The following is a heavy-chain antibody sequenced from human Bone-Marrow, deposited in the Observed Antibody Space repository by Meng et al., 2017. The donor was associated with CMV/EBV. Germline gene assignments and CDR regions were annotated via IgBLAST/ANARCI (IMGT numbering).Heavy chain of an antibody. J-gene: IGHJ4*02. CDR2: IYYSGST. CDR1: GGSISSSSYY. CDR3: AGSSSWADY. D-gene: IGHD6-13*01. V-gene: IGHV4-39*07. Sequence: SETLSLTCTVSGGSISSSSYYWGWIRQPPGKGLEWIGSIYYSGSTYYNPSLKSRVTISVDTSKNQFSLKLSSVTAADTAVYYCAGSSSWADYCGQGTLVTVSS.